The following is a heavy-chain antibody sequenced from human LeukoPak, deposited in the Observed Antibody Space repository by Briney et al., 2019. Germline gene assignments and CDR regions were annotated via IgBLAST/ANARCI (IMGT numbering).Heavy chain of an antibody. CDR2: IYGGGST. J-gene: IGHJ4*01. CDR1: GFAVNSSY. V-gene: IGHV3-66*01. CDR3: ARGGHYFASSDYYYPFDQ. Sequence: GGSLRLTCAASGFAVNSSYMSWVRQAPGKGLEWVSIIYGGGSTSYADSVKGRFTISRDNSKNTLYLQVNSLTTEDTAVYFCARGGHYFASSDYYYPFDQWGHGTLVTVSS. D-gene: IGHD3-22*01.